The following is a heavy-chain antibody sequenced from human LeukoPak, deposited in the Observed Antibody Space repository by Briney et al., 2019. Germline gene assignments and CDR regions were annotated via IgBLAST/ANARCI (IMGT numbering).Heavy chain of an antibody. D-gene: IGHD3-10*01. CDR2: IKQDGSEM. J-gene: IGHJ4*02. V-gene: IGHV3-7*05. CDR1: GFTFTSYW. Sequence: GGSLRLSCAASGFTFTSYWMSWVRQAPGKGLEWVANIKQDGSEMYYVDSVKGRFTISRDNAKNSLSLQMNSLRAEDTAVYYCAAWNYYGSGSHYNVAYWGQGTLVTVSS. CDR3: AAWNYYGSGSHYNVAY.